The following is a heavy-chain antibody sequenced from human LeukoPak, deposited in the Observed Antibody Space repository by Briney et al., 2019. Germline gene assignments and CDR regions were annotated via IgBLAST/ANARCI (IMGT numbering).Heavy chain of an antibody. CDR3: ARGYGSGEQFHFDF. V-gene: IGHV1-46*01. J-gene: IGHJ4*02. Sequence: ASVKVSCKASGYTFTSYYMHWVRQAPGQGLEWMGRSNPSGGSTRYAQKFQGRVAMTRDTSTSTVYMELSSLRSEDTAVYFCARGYGSGEQFHFDFWGQGTLVTVSS. CDR2: SNPSGGST. D-gene: IGHD3-10*01. CDR1: GYTFTSYY.